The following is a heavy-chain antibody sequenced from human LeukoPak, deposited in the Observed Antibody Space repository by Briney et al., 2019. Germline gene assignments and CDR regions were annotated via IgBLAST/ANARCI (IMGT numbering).Heavy chain of an antibody. D-gene: IGHD5-18*01. CDR2: ISWNSGSI. Sequence: GGSLRLSCAASVFTFDDYAMHWVRQAPGKGLEWVSGISWNSGSIGYADSVKGRFTISRDNAKNSLYLQMHSLRAEDMALYYCAKEGDTAMAPLDLWGRGTLVTVSS. J-gene: IGHJ2*01. CDR1: VFTFDDYA. CDR3: AKEGDTAMAPLDL. V-gene: IGHV3-9*03.